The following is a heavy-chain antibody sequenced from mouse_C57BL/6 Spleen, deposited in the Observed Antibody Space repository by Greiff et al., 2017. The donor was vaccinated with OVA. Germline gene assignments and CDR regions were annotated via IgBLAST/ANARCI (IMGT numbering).Heavy chain of an antibody. V-gene: IGHV5-4*01. D-gene: IGHD1-1*01. CDR3: ARDGSGTFAF. CDR1: GFTFSSYA. Sequence: EVQVVESGGGLVKPGGSLKLSCAASGFTFSSYAMSWVRQTPETRLEWVANISDGGSSTYYTDNVKGRFTISRDNAKNNLYLQMSHLKSEDTAMYYCARDGSGTFAFWGKGTLVTVAA. J-gene: IGHJ3*01. CDR2: ISDGGSST.